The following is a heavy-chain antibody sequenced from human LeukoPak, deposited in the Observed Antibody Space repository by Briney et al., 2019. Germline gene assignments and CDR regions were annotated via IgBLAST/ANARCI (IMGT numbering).Heavy chain of an antibody. J-gene: IGHJ4*02. D-gene: IGHD6-13*01. CDR3: AAGQLVGGYFDY. V-gene: IGHV4-38-2*02. CDR1: GSSISSTYY. Sequence: SETLSLTCIVSGSSISSTYYWGWIRQPPGKGLEWIGNIYHSGNTYYNPSLKSRVTISVDTSKNQFPLKLSSVTAADTAVYYCAAGQLVGGYFDYWGQGTLVTVSS. CDR2: IYHSGNT.